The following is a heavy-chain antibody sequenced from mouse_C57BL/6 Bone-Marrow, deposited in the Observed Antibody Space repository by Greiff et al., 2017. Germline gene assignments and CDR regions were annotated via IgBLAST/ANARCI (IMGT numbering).Heavy chain of an antibody. CDR1: GFPFSDYY. V-gene: IGHV5-16*01. J-gene: IGHJ2*01. CDR2: INYDGSST. D-gene: IGHD1-1*01. Sequence: EVQLVESEGGLVQPGSSMNLSCPASGFPFSDYYMAWVRQVPEQGLEWVAHINYDGSSTYYLDPLKSRFSISRDNAKNILYLHMSSLKSEDTATYYCARDNDYGVDDWGQGTTLTVSS. CDR3: ARDNDYGVDD.